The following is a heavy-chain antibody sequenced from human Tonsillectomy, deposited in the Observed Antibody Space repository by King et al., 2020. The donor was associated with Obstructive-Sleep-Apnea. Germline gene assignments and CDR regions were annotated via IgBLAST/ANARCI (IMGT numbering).Heavy chain of an antibody. D-gene: IGHD3-9*01. CDR3: ARVGGANYDILTGYGDY. Sequence: VQLVESGAEVKEPGASVKVSCKASGYIFTSYYMYWVRQAPGQGLEWIGIIKPSGGGTMYAQEFQGIVSMTRDTSTSTVYMVLSSLRSEDTAVDYCARVGGANYDILTGYGDYWGQGTLVTVSS. CDR2: IKPSGGGT. J-gene: IGHJ4*02. V-gene: IGHV1-46*01. CDR1: GYIFTSYY.